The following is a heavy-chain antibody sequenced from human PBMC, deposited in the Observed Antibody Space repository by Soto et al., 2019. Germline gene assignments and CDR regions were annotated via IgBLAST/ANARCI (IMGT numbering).Heavy chain of an antibody. Sequence: SVKVSCKASGDTLSTYTITWMRQAPGEGLEWMGGIIPRSATSNYAQKFQGRVTITADESTSTAYMELSSLRSEDTAVYYCERDGLVLVPASVNTDYYYYAMNDWGQGATVTVAS. CDR1: GDTLSTYT. D-gene: IGHD2-2*01. J-gene: IGHJ6*01. V-gene: IGHV1-69*13. CDR2: IIPRSATS. CDR3: ERDGLVLVPASVNTDYYYYAMND.